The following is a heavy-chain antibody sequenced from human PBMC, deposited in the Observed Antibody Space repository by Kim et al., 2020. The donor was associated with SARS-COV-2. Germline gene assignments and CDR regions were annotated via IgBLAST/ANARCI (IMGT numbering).Heavy chain of an antibody. D-gene: IGHD7-27*01. CDR3: ATLGIGSGSKDDAFDI. V-gene: IGHV1-24*01. J-gene: IGHJ3*02. CDR1: GYTLTELS. CDR2: FDPEDGET. Sequence: ASVKVSCKVSGYTLTELSMHWVRQAPGKGLEWMGGFDPEDGETIYAQKFQGRVTMTEDTSTDTAYMELSSLRSEDTAVYYCATLGIGSGSKDDAFDIWGQGTMVTVSS.